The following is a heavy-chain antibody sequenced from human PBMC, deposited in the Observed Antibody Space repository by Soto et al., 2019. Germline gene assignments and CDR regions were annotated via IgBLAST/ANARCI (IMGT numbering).Heavy chain of an antibody. V-gene: IGHV4-38-2*01. J-gene: IGHJ4*02. CDR1: GYSISSGYC. Sequence: SETLSLTCAVSGYSISSGYCWGWIRQPPGKGLEWIGSIYHSGSTYYNPSLKSRVTISLDTSKNQFSLDLSSVTAADTAVYYCARTYYDSGIDYWGLGTLVTVSS. D-gene: IGHD3-10*01. CDR3: ARTYYDSGIDY. CDR2: IYHSGST.